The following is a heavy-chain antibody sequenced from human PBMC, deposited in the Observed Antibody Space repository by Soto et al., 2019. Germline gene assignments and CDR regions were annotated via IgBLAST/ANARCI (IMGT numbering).Heavy chain of an antibody. Sequence: PGGSLRLSCAASGFTFSDYYMTWIRQAPGKGLEWVSYISSGSSYTNYADSVKGRFTISRDNAKNSLYLQMNSLRAEDTAVYYCARGAYYDSSGPDFWGQGTLVTVSS. J-gene: IGHJ5*01. CDR1: GFTFSDYY. V-gene: IGHV3-11*05. D-gene: IGHD3-22*01. CDR3: ARGAYYDSSGPDF. CDR2: ISSGSSYT.